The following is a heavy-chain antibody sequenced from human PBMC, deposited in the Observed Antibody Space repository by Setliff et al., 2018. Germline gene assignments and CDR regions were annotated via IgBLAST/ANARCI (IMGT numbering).Heavy chain of an antibody. CDR3: ARAPSVELVTIRTNSWFTY. J-gene: IGHJ4*02. CDR2: SSVYNGDT. CDR1: GYTFRNYA. D-gene: IGHD5-18*01. Sequence: ASVKVSCKASGYTFRNYAFAWVRQAPGQGLEWVGWSSVYNGDTNYAQKFQGRVTWTTDTSTSTAYMELRSLPSDDSAFYYCARAPSVELVTIRTNSWFTYWGQGTLVTVSS. V-gene: IGHV1-18*01.